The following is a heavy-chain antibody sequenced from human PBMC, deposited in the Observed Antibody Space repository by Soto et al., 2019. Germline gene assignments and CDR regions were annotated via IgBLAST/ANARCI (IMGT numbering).Heavy chain of an antibody. CDR1: GASISNHY. Sequence: QVQLQESGPRLMKPSETLSLTCTVSGASISNHYCQWFRQPPGKGLEWIGYIHNTGGTNYNSSLKSPVTISLETSKNQFSLKLTSVTVADTAVYYCATGGGWLTDYWGQGIRVTVSS. V-gene: IGHV4-59*11. CDR3: ATGGGWLTDY. D-gene: IGHD6-19*01. CDR2: IHNTGGT. J-gene: IGHJ4*02.